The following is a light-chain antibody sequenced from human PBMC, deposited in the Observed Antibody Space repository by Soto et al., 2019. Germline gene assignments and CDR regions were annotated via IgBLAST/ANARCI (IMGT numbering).Light chain of an antibody. CDR1: QSVLYSSNNKNY. J-gene: IGKJ2*01. V-gene: IGKV4-1*01. CDR2: WAS. CDR3: QQYESTPPT. Sequence: DIVMTQSPDSLAVSLGERATINCKSSQSVLYSSNNKNYLAWYQQRPGQPPKLLIYWASTRESGVPDRFSGSGSVTEFTLPIPSLQAEDVAFYYCQQYESTPPTFGQRTKLEIK.